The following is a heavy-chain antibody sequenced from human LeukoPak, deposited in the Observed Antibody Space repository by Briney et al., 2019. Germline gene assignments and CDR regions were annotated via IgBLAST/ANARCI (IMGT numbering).Heavy chain of an antibody. J-gene: IGHJ4*02. Sequence: GGSQRLSCAASGFTFSSYSMNWVRQAPGEGLEWVSYISGSSSDIYYADSVEGRFTISRDNAKNSLYLQMNTLRAEDTGVYYCAKEFPSTSCYSLDYWGQGTLVTVSS. V-gene: IGHV3-21*05. CDR2: ISGSSSDI. CDR1: GFTFSSYS. CDR3: AKEFPSTSCYSLDY. D-gene: IGHD2-2*01.